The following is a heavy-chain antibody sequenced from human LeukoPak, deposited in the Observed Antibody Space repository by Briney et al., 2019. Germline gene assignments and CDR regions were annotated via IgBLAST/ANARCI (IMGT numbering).Heavy chain of an antibody. CDR3: ATIRPCHNYADPFAF. CDR2: IRSDRSDK. V-gene: IGHV3-30*02. Sequence: GGSLRLSRAASVFTFSNYDMHWVRQATGKGLEWVAFIRSDRSDKYYVDSVKGRFTISRDNSKNILYLQMNSLAAEDTAVYYCATIRPCHNYADPFAFWGQGTLVSVCS. D-gene: IGHD5-24*01. J-gene: IGHJ3*01. CDR1: VFTFSNYD.